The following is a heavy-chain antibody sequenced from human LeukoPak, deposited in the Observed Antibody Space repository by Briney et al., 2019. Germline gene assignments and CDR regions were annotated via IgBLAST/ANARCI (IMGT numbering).Heavy chain of an antibody. D-gene: IGHD3-10*01. CDR2: IKQDGSEK. CDR3: ARAGQEWFGELGFDQ. Sequence: PGGSLRLACAASGFRFSRYWTSSVRHAPGEGLEWVANIKQDGSEKNYIESVKGRFTISRDNAKNSLYLQTNSLRAEDTAVYYCARAGQEWFGELGFDQWGQGTLVIVSS. V-gene: IGHV3-7*01. J-gene: IGHJ4*02. CDR1: GFRFSRYW.